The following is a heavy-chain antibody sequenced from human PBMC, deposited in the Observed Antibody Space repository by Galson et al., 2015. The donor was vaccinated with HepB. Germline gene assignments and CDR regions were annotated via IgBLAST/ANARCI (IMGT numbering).Heavy chain of an antibody. CDR1: GFTFSRSG. D-gene: IGHD5-12*01. Sequence: SLRLSCAASGFTFSRSGVHWVRQAPGKGLEWVAIIWFDGRDEKYADSVKGRFTVSRDNSKDLLYLQMDSLRAEDTAAYYCARDKNTGYIDYWGQGTLVSVSS. CDR2: IWFDGRDE. V-gene: IGHV3-33*01. J-gene: IGHJ4*02. CDR3: ARDKNTGYIDY.